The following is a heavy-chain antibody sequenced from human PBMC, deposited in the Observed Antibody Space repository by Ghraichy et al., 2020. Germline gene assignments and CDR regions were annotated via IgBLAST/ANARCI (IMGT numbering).Heavy chain of an antibody. J-gene: IGHJ4*02. V-gene: IGHV4-59*01. CDR1: GGSISSYY. Sequence: SETLSLTCTVSGGSISSYYWTWIRQPPGKGLEWIGYIYYSGSTNYNPSLKSRVTISVDTSKNQFSPKLSSVTAADTAVYYCASPCTSYYYIWCNWGQGTLVTVSS. D-gene: IGHD3-9*01. CDR3: ASPCTSYYYIWCN. CDR2: IYYSGST.